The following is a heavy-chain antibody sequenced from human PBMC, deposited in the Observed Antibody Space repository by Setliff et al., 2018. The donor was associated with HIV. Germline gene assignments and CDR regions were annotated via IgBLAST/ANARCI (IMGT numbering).Heavy chain of an antibody. V-gene: IGHV4-59*01. CDR1: GGSISTYY. Sequence: PSETLSLTCTVSGGSISTYYWSWIRQPPGKGLEWIGSIYFTGSSDNNPSLKSRVTLSVDTSKHQFSLKLSSVTAADTAVYYCARSMRGYCSDTSCRTFDHWGQGTLVTVSS. CDR3: ARSMRGYCSDTSCRTFDH. D-gene: IGHD2-2*01. J-gene: IGHJ4*02. CDR2: IYFTGSS.